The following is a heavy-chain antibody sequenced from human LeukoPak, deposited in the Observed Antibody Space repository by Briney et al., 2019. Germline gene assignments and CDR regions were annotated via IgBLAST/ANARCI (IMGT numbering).Heavy chain of an antibody. CDR3: AKVAGTSSWYQVDY. Sequence: PGGSLRLSCAASGFTFSTYPMHWVRQAPGKGLEWVGVISYDGSNKYYADSVKGRFTISRDISKNTLYLQMNSLRAEDTAVYYCAKVAGTSSWYQVDYWGQGTLVTVSS. V-gene: IGHV3-30-3*01. D-gene: IGHD6-13*01. CDR1: GFTFSTYP. CDR2: ISYDGSNK. J-gene: IGHJ4*02.